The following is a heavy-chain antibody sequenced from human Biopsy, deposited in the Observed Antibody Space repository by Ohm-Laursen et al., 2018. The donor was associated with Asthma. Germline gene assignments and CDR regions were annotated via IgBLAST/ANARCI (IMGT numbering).Heavy chain of an antibody. CDR1: GHSLTDLS. V-gene: IGHV1-24*01. Sequence: SSVKVSCKISGHSLTDLSMHWVRQAPGQGLEWMGGHDREEGGTVNARRFQGRVTMTEDTSTDTAYMELSSLSSDDTAVYYCASDFPKDYVRYNFQFWGQGTLVTVSS. CDR3: ASDFPKDYVRYNFQF. J-gene: IGHJ4*02. D-gene: IGHD4-17*01. CDR2: HDREEGGT.